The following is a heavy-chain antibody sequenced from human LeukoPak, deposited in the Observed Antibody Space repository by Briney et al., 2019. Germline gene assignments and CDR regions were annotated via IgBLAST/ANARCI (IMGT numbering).Heavy chain of an antibody. CDR2: ISYDGSNK. Sequence: PTGRSLRLSCAASGFTFSSYGMQWVRQAPGKGLEWVAVISYDGSNKYYEDSVKGRFTISRDNSKNTLYLQMNSLRADDTAVYYCARDLHTTGDYWGQGTLVTVSS. J-gene: IGHJ4*02. D-gene: IGHD1-1*01. V-gene: IGHV3-30*03. CDR3: ARDLHTTGDY. CDR1: GFTFSSYG.